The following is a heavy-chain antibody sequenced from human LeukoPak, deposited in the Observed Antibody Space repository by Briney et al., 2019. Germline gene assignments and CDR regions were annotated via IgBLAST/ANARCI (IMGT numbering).Heavy chain of an antibody. D-gene: IGHD5-12*01. V-gene: IGHV1-8*01. CDR2: MNPNSGNT. CDR3: AKEGSGYDWGVDAFDI. CDR1: GYTFTSYD. Sequence: ASVKVSCKASGYTFTSYDINWVRQATGQGLEWMGWMNPNSGNTGYAQKFQGRVTMTRNTSISTAYMELSSLRSEDTAVYYCAKEGSGYDWGVDAFDIWGQGTMVTVSS. J-gene: IGHJ3*02.